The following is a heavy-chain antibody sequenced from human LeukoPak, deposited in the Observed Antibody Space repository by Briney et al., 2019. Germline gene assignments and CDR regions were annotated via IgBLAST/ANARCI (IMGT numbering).Heavy chain of an antibody. V-gene: IGHV3-7*01. D-gene: IGHD5-24*01. CDR1: GFTFSSYW. CDR3: ASGGRLVATTEGPDY. CDR2: IKQDGSEK. Sequence: PGGSLRLSCAASGFTFSSYWMSWVRQAPGKGLEWVANIKQDGSEKYYVDSVKGRFTISGDNAKNSLCLQMNSLRAEDTAVYYCASGGRLVATTEGPDYWGQGTLVTVSS. J-gene: IGHJ4*02.